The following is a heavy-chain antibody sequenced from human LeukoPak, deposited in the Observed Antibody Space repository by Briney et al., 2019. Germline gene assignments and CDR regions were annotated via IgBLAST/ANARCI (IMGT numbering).Heavy chain of an antibody. V-gene: IGHV3-23*01. J-gene: IGHJ4*02. CDR2: ISGSGGST. D-gene: IGHD3-22*01. CDR1: GFTFSSYA. CDR3: AKVRKGYYYDSSGYLFDY. Sequence: PGGSLRLSCAASGFTFSSYAMSWVRQAPGKGLEWVSAISGSGGSTYYADSVKGRFTISRDNSKNTLYLQMNSLRAEDTAVYYCAKVRKGYYYDSSGYLFDYWGQGTLVTVSS.